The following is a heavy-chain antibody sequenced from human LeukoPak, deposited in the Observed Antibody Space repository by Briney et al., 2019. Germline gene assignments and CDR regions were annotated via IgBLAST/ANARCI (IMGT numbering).Heavy chain of an antibody. D-gene: IGHD2-2*01. Sequence: SETLSLTCTVSGYSISSGYYWGWIRQSPSRGLEWLGRTYYRSKWYNDYAVFVKSRITINPDTSKNQFSLQLNSVTPEDTAVYYCVRSSTSFPFDYWGQGTLVTVSS. CDR3: VRSSTSFPFDY. V-gene: IGHV6-1*01. CDR2: TYYRSKWYN. CDR1: GYSISSGYY. J-gene: IGHJ4*02.